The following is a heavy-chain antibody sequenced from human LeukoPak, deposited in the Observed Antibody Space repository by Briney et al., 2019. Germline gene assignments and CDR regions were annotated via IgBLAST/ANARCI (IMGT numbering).Heavy chain of an antibody. CDR2: INHSGST. CDR1: GGSFSGYY. V-gene: IGHV4-34*01. CDR3: ARGLRNYYGSGSYFEPFDY. D-gene: IGHD3-10*01. Sequence: KPSETLSLTCAVYGGSFSGYYWSWLRQPPGKGLEWIGEINHSGSTNYNPSLKSRVTISVDPSKNQFYVKLSSVIAADTAVYYCARGLRNYYGSGSYFEPFDYWGQGTLVTVSS. J-gene: IGHJ4*02.